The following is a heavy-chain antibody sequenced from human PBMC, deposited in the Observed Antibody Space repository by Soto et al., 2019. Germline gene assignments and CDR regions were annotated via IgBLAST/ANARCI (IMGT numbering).Heavy chain of an antibody. Sequence: QVQLVQSGSEVKRPGSSVRVSCKAVGGTFSDYVISWVRQAPGQGLEWMGGLIAMSGTVNNAQKFQDRVTIPADEATSTAYMELSSLRSEDTAIYYCAREAGYNWFDPWGQGTLVTVSS. CDR1: GGTFSDYV. CDR2: LIAMSGTV. J-gene: IGHJ5*02. CDR3: AREAGYNWFDP. V-gene: IGHV1-69*01. D-gene: IGHD6-13*01.